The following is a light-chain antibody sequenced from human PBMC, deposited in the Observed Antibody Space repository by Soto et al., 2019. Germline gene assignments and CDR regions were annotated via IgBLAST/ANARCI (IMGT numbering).Light chain of an antibody. CDR2: DAS. CDR3: QQRSNWLSIT. Sequence: EIVLTQSPGTLSLSPGGGATLACRASQSVSSYLAWYQQKPGQAPRLLIYDASNRATGIPARFSGSGSGTDFTLTISSLEPEDFAVYYCQQRSNWLSITFGQGTRLEIK. J-gene: IGKJ5*01. V-gene: IGKV3-11*01. CDR1: QSVSSY.